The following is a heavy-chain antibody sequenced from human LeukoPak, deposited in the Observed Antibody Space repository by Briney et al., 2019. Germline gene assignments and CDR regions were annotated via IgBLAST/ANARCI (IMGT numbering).Heavy chain of an antibody. CDR1: GGSFSGYY. D-gene: IGHD3-9*01. J-gene: IGHJ4*02. CDR2: INHSGST. V-gene: IGHV4-34*01. CDR3: ARGRGRGILNY. Sequence: SETLSLTCAVYGGSFSGYYWSWIRQPPGKGLEWIGEINHSGSTNYNPSLKSRVTISVDTSKNQFSMKLSSVTAADTAVYYCARGRGRGILNYWGQGTLVTVSS.